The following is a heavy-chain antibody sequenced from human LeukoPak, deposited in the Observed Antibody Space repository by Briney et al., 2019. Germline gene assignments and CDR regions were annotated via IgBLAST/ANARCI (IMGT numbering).Heavy chain of an antibody. Sequence: GGSLRLSCAASGFTFSSYEMNWVRQAPGKGLEWVSYISSSGSTIYYADSVKGRFTISRDNAKNSLYLQMNSLRAEDTAVYYCVRDSLYAFDIWGQGTMVTVSS. V-gene: IGHV3-48*03. CDR3: VRDSLYAFDI. CDR2: ISSSGSTI. CDR1: GFTFSSYE. J-gene: IGHJ3*02.